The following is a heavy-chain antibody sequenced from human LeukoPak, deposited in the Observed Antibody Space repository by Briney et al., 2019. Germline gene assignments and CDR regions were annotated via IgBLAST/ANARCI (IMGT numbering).Heavy chain of an antibody. J-gene: IGHJ4*02. Sequence: GGSLRLSCAASGFTFSSYAMSWVRQAPGKGLEWVSAISGSGGSTYYADSVKGRFTISRDNSKNTLYLQMNSLRAEDTAAYYCAKAIVVVPAAPQDYWGQGTLVTVSS. CDR1: GFTFSSYA. CDR2: ISGSGGST. V-gene: IGHV3-23*01. CDR3: AKAIVVVPAAPQDY. D-gene: IGHD2-2*01.